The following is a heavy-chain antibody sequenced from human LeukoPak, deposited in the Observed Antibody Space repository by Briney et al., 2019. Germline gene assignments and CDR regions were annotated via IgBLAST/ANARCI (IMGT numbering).Heavy chain of an antibody. CDR3: ARLSRGGNSRGGFGFDY. J-gene: IGHJ4*02. CDR1: GGTFSSYA. V-gene: IGHV1-69*13. D-gene: IGHD4-23*01. Sequence: VASVKVSCKASGGTFSSYAISWVRQAPGQGLEWMGGIIPIFGTANYAQKFQGRVTITADESTSTAYMGLSSLRSEDTAVYYCARLSRGGNSRGGFGFDYWGQGTLVTVSS. CDR2: IIPIFGTA.